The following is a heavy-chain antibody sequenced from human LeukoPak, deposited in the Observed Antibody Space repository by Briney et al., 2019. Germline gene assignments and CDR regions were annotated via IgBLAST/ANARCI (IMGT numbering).Heavy chain of an antibody. CDR1: GGSFSGYY. CDR2: IYSSGST. J-gene: IGHJ4*02. CDR3: ARDGEWLTSSYYFDY. D-gene: IGHD6-19*01. V-gene: IGHV4-4*07. Sequence: SETLSLTCAVYGGSFSGYYWSWIRQTAGKGLEWIGRIYSSGSTNYNPSLKSRVTMSVDTSKNQFSLELSSVTAADTAVYYCARDGEWLTSSYYFDYWGQGTLVTVSS.